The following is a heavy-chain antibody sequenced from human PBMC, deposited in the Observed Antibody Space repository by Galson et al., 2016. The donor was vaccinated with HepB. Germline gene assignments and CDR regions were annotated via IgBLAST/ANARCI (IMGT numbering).Heavy chain of an antibody. J-gene: IGHJ6*02. CDR3: ARGNVVLPAGVAYYYYGMDV. V-gene: IGHV1-69*13. CDR1: GGTFSSYP. CDR2: IIPTFGTA. Sequence: SVKVSCKASGGTFSSYPISWVRQAPGQGLEWVGGIIPTFGTATYAQKFQGRVTLTADESTSTTYMQLSSLRSDDTAVYYCARGNVVLPAGVAYYYYGMDVWGQGTTVTVSS. D-gene: IGHD2-15*01.